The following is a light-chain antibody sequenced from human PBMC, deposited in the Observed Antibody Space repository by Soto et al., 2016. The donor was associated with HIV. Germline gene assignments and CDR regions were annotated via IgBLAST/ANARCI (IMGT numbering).Light chain of an antibody. V-gene: IGLV3-21*01. CDR2: GNN. J-gene: IGLJ1*01. Sequence: SYVLTQPPSVSAAPGKTARMTCEGNNIGSKSVHWYQQKPGQAPVLVISGNNNRPSGIPDRFSGSFSGHTASLTITGAQAEDDADYYCNSRDSSGHHLGVFGTGTKVTVL. CDR1: NIGSKS. CDR3: NSRDSSGHHLGV.